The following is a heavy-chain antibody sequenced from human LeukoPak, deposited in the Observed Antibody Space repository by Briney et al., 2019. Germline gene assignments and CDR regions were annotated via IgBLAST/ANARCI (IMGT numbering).Heavy chain of an antibody. CDR1: GFTFSSYW. D-gene: IGHD7-27*01. CDR3: ARDLNWETY. CDR2: IKTVGSQI. V-gene: IGHV3-7*01. Sequence: PGGSLRLSCVASGFTFSSYWMTWVRQAPGKGLEWVANIKTVGSQIYYVDSVKGRFTISRDNAKNSLYLQMNSLRAEDTAVYYCARDLNWETYWGQGTLVSVSS. J-gene: IGHJ4*02.